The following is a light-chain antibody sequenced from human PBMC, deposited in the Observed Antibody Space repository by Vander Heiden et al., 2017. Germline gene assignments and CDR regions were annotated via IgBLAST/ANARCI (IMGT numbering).Light chain of an antibody. Sequence: QSALTQPRSVSGSPGQSVTISCSGTSSDVGAYDYVSWYQQHPGKAPKLRIYDVTKWPSGVPDRFSGSKSGNTATLTISGLLTEDEADYYCCSYAGSYTWGFGGGTKVTVL. CDR3: CSYAGSYTWG. J-gene: IGLJ3*02. CDR1: SSDVGAYDY. V-gene: IGLV2-11*01. CDR2: DVT.